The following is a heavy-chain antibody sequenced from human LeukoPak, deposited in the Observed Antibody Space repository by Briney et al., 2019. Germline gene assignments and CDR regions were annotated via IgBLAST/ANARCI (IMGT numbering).Heavy chain of an antibody. CDR1: GYTFTGYY. CDR3: ARDLGAVAGQFWFDP. Sequence: ASVKVSCKASGYTFTGYYMHWVRQAPGQGLEWMGWIHPNSGGTNYAQKFQGRVTMTRDTSISTAYMGLSRLGSDDTAVYYCARDLGAVAGQFWFDPWGQGTLVTVSS. V-gene: IGHV1-2*02. J-gene: IGHJ5*02. CDR2: IHPNSGGT. D-gene: IGHD6-19*01.